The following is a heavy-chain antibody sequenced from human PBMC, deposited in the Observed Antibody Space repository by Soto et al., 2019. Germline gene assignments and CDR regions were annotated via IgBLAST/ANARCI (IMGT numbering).Heavy chain of an antibody. CDR3: ARDLALLWFGAPDAFDI. V-gene: IGHV1-2*02. D-gene: IGHD3-10*01. Sequence: QVQLVQSGAEVKKPGASVKVSCKASGYTFTGYYMHWVRQAPGQGLEWMGWINPNSGGTNYAQKFQGRVTMTRDTSISTAYMELSRLRSDDTAVYYCARDLALLWFGAPDAFDIWGQGTMVTVFS. J-gene: IGHJ3*02. CDR2: INPNSGGT. CDR1: GYTFTGYY.